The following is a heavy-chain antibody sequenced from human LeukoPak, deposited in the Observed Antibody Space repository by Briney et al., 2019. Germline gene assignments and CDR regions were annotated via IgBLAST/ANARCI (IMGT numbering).Heavy chain of an antibody. V-gene: IGHV1-18*01. Sequence: ASVKVSCKASGYTFTSYGISWVRQAPGQGLEWMGWISAHNGNTNYAQKLQGRVTMTTDTSTSTAYMELRSLRSDDTAVYYCARDREESFTSSGRLYWGQGTLVTVSS. CDR2: ISAHNGNT. D-gene: IGHD6-19*01. J-gene: IGHJ4*02. CDR1: GYTFTSYG. CDR3: ARDREESFTSSGRLY.